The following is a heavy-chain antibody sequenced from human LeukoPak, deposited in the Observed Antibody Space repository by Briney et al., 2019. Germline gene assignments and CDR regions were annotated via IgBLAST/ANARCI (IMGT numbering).Heavy chain of an antibody. CDR1: GGSFSGYY. Sequence: SETLSLTCAVYGGSFSGYYWSWIRQPPGKGLEWIGEINHSGSTNYNPSLKSRVTISVDTSKNQFSLKLSSVTAADTAVYYCARGAPYYDFWSGYYTTPGGGYMDVWGEGTTVTVSS. D-gene: IGHD3-3*01. J-gene: IGHJ6*03. CDR2: INHSGST. V-gene: IGHV4-34*01. CDR3: ARGAPYYDFWSGYYTTPGGGYMDV.